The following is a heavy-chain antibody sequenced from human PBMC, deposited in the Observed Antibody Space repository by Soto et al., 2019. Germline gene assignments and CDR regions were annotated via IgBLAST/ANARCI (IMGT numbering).Heavy chain of an antibody. D-gene: IGHD3-3*01. V-gene: IGHV3-15*01. Sequence: GWSLRLSCAASGFTFSNAWMSWVRQAPGKGLEWVGVIKSKTDGGTTDYAAPVKGRFTISRDDSKNTLYLQMNSLKTEDTAVYYCNGGFGVAYYYYMDVWGKGTTVTVS. CDR2: IKSKTDGGTT. CDR1: GFTFSNAW. CDR3: NGGFGVAYYYYMDV. J-gene: IGHJ6*03.